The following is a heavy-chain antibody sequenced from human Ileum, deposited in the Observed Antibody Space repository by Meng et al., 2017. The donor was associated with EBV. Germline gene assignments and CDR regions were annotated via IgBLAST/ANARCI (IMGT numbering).Heavy chain of an antibody. J-gene: IGHJ1*01. CDR3: LRGSGGSV. CDR2: IPHRGSR. Sequence: QVRWGQWGAAPGKPWDARSVAWAVAGAPSAIHNWLAGVRQPPGKGLEWIGKIPHRGSRAFNPSLNSRVSMSIDKSRNQFTRMLTSATAADTAVYHCLRGSGGSVWCQGTLVTVSS. CDR1: GAPSAIHNW. V-gene: IGHV4-4*02. D-gene: IGHD3-10*01.